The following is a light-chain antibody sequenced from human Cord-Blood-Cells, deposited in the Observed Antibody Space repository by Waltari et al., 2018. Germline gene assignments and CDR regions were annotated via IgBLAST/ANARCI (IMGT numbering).Light chain of an antibody. V-gene: IGKV1-39*01. CDR3: QQSYRTPTIT. CDR1: QSISSY. CDR2: AAS. J-gene: IGKJ5*01. Sequence: DIQMTHSPSSLPESVGDRGTIACRASQSISSYLNWYQQKPGKAPKLLIYAASSVQSGVPSRFSGSGSGTDFTLTISSLQPEDFATYYCQQSYRTPTITFGQGTRLEIK.